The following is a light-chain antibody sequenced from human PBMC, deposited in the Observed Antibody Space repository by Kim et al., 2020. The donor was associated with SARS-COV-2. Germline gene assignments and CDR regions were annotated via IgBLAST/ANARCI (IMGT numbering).Light chain of an antibody. CDR3: QAWDTSTAV. V-gene: IGLV3-1*01. CDR1: KLGDKY. J-gene: IGLJ3*02. Sequence: SGSPGQTATITCSGDKLGDKYVCWYQQKPGQSPVVVIYQDTKRPSGIPERFSGSSSGNTATLTISGTQAMDEADYYCQAWDTSTAVFGGGTQLTVL. CDR2: QDT.